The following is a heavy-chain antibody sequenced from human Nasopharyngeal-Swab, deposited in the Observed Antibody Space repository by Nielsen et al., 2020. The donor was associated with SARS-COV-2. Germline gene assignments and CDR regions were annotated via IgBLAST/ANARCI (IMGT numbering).Heavy chain of an antibody. Sequence: GESLKISCAASGFTFDDYAMHWVRQAPGKGLEWVSSISSSSSYIYYADSVKGRFTISRDNAKNSLYLQMNSLRAEDTAVYYCARGCVLTGPTCNYYGMDVWGQGTTVTVSS. J-gene: IGHJ6*02. CDR3: ARGCVLTGPTCNYYGMDV. CDR1: GFTFDDYA. V-gene: IGHV3-21*01. CDR2: ISSSSSYI. D-gene: IGHD3-9*01.